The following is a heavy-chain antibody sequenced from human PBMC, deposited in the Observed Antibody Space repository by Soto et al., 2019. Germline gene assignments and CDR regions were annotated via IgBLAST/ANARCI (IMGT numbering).Heavy chain of an antibody. V-gene: IGHV3-11*05. CDR3: ARELDGMDV. CDR1: GITFSDYY. Sequence: QVQLVESGGGLVKPGGSLRLSCAASGITFSDYYMSLIRQAPGKGLEWVSYISSSGHYTEHAVSVRGRFATSRDNARNSMYLQMNSLRFEDTAVYYCARELDGMDVWGQGTTVTVSS. J-gene: IGHJ6*02. CDR2: ISSSGHYT.